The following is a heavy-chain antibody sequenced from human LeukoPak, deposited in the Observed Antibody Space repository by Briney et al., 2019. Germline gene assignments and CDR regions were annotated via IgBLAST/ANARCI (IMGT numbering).Heavy chain of an antibody. Sequence: GGSLRLSCAASGFTFSSYGMHWVRQAPGKGLEWVAVISYDGSNKYYADSVKGRFTISRDNSKNTLYLQMNSLRADDTAVYYCARAVVEMATISDYYYYMDVWGKGTTVTVSS. D-gene: IGHD5-24*01. V-gene: IGHV3-30*03. CDR2: ISYDGSNK. CDR1: GFTFSSYG. CDR3: ARAVVEMATISDYYYYMDV. J-gene: IGHJ6*03.